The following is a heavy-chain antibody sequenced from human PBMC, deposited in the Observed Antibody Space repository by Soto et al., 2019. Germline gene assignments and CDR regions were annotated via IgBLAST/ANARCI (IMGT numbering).Heavy chain of an antibody. Sequence: SQTLSLTCAISGDSVSSNSAAWNWIRQSPSRGLEWLGRTYYRSKWYNDYAVSVKSRITINPDTSKNQFSLQLNSVTPEDTAVYYCARDWVYCMVRRLHNCIDARGPGTMVTVSS. J-gene: IGHJ5*02. V-gene: IGHV6-1*01. CDR1: GDSVSSNSAA. D-gene: IGHD2-8*01. CDR2: TYYRSKWYN. CDR3: ARDWVYCMVRRLHNCIDA.